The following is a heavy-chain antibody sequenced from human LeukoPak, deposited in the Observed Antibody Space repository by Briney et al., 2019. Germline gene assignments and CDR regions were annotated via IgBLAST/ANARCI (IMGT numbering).Heavy chain of an antibody. D-gene: IGHD3-10*01. V-gene: IGHV3-49*04. CDR2: IRSKAYGGTT. CDR1: GFTFGDYA. CDR3: TSPKLGGSGVVDY. J-gene: IGHJ4*02. Sequence: PGGSLRLSCTTSGFTFGDYAMSWVRQAPGKGLEWISFIRSKAYGGTTEYAASVKGRFTISRDDSKSIAYLQMNSLKTEDTAVYYCTSPKLGGSGVVDYWGQGTLVTVSS.